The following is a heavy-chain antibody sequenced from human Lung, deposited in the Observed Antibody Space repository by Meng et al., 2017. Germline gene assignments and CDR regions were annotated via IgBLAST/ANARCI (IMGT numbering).Heavy chain of an antibody. CDR2: INPKSGDT. CDR3: ARDEDISAAGKLFGDY. V-gene: IGHV1-2*06. Sequence: VQVVQSGAEVKNPGASVKVSCKASCYTFPDYWLHWVRRAPGQGLEWMGRINPKSGDTHYAQRFQGRVTMTGDTSISTAYMELSGLRSDDTAMYYCARDEDISAAGKLFGDYWGQGTLVTVSS. CDR1: CYTFPDYW. D-gene: IGHD6-13*01. J-gene: IGHJ4*02.